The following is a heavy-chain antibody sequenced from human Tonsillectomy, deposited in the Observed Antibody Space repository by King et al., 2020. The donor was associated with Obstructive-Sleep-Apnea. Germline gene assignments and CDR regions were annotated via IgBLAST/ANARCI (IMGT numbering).Heavy chain of an antibody. Sequence: VQLVQSGGGWVQPGRSLRLSCAASGFTFDDYAMHWVRQAPGKGLEWGAGIRWRSGSIVYADSGEGRFTISRDNAKNSLYLQMNSLRAEDTALYYCAKAHSSGWDEFDYWGQGTLVTVSS. CDR2: IRWRSGSI. CDR1: GFTFDDYA. D-gene: IGHD6-19*01. CDR3: AKAHSSGWDEFDY. J-gene: IGHJ4*02. V-gene: IGHV3-9*01.